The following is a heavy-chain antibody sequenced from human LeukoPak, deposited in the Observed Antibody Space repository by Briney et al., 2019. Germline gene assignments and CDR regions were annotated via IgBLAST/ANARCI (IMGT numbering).Heavy chain of an antibody. CDR1: GFTFSCYA. J-gene: IGHJ4*02. CDR3: AKFYGSGSYYIDY. D-gene: IGHD3-10*01. Sequence: GGSLRLSCAASGFTFSCYAMHCVRQAPGKGLEWVAVIWSDTTNKYYADSVKGRFTISRDNSRNTLYLQMNSLRAEDTAVYYCAKFYGSGSYYIDYWGQGTLVTVSS. V-gene: IGHV3-33*06. CDR2: IWSDTTNK.